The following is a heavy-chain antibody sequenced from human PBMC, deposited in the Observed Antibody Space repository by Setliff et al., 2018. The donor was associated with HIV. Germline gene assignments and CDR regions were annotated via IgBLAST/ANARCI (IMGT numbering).Heavy chain of an antibody. J-gene: IGHJ4*02. CDR2: VSYPGNT. D-gene: IGHD1-26*01. Sequence: PSETLSLTCTASYATISTADYYWRWIRPPPGKGLEWIGFVSYPGNTQYNPSLKSRVTMSEETSKNQFSLKLKSVTAADTAIYFCARGKGGLVGPAEFDYWGPGTLVTVSS. CDR3: ARGKGGLVGPAEFDY. V-gene: IGHV4-30-4*01. CDR1: YATISTADYY.